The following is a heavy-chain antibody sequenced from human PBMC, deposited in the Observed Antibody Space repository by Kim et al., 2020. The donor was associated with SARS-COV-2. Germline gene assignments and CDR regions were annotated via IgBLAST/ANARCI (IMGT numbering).Heavy chain of an antibody. D-gene: IGHD3-9*01. Sequence: GGSLRLSCAASGFTFSSYAMSWVRQAPGKGLEWVSAISGSGGSTYYADSVKGRFTISRDNSKNTLYLQMNSLRAEDTAVYYCAKQPTRYYDIFTGDYYYGMDVWGQGSTVTVSS. CDR2: ISGSGGST. V-gene: IGHV3-23*01. CDR1: GFTFSSYA. J-gene: IGHJ6*02. CDR3: AKQPTRYYDIFTGDYYYGMDV.